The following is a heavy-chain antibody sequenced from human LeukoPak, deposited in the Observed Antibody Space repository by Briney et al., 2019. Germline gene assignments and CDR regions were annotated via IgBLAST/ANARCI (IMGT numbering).Heavy chain of an antibody. J-gene: IGHJ5*02. CDR2: IYYSGST. D-gene: IGHD4-11*01. Sequence: SETLSLTCTVSGGSISSYYWSWIRQPPGKGLEWIGYIYYSGSTNYNPSLKSRVTISVDTSKNQFSLKLSSVTAADTAVYYCASSDTVTDANWFDPWGKGTLVTVSS. CDR1: GGSISSYY. V-gene: IGHV4-59*01. CDR3: ASSDTVTDANWFDP.